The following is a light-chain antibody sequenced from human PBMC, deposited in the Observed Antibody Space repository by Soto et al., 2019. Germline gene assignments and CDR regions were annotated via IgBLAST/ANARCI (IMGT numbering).Light chain of an antibody. CDR3: SAWDDSLSAYV. Sequence: QSVLTQAPSASGTPGQRVTISCSGSSSNIGGDFVSWYQQLPGTAPKLLIYHNYQRPSGVPDRFSGSKSGTSASLAISDPRPEDEADYYCSAWDDSLSAYVFGAGTKVTVL. J-gene: IGLJ1*01. V-gene: IGLV1-47*01. CDR2: HNY. CDR1: SSNIGGDF.